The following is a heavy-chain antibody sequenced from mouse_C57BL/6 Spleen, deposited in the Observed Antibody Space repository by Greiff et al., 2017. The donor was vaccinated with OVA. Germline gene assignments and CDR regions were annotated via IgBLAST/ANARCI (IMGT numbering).Heavy chain of an antibody. J-gene: IGHJ2*01. CDR1: GFNIKDYD. CDR2: IDPEDGET. V-gene: IGHV14-2*01. CDR3: ARMEYLDY. Sequence: EVQLQQSGAELVKPGASVKLSCTASGFNIKDYDMHWVKQRTEQGLEWIGRIDPEDGETKYNSNFKGKATITADTSSNMAYQQLSSLTSESTAVYYCARMEYLDYWGQGTTLTVSS.